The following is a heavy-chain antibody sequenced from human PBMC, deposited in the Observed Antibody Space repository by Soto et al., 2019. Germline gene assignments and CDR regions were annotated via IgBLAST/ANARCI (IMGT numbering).Heavy chain of an antibody. V-gene: IGHV4-30-2*01. D-gene: IGHD5-12*01. Sequence: NPSETLSLTCAVSGGSISSGGYSWSWIRQPPGKGLEWIGYIYHSGSTYYNPSLKSRVTISVDRSKNQFSLKLSSVTAADTAVYYCARDRKGDGYNYFDYWGQGTLVTVSS. J-gene: IGHJ4*02. CDR2: IYHSGST. CDR3: ARDRKGDGYNYFDY. CDR1: GGSISSGGYS.